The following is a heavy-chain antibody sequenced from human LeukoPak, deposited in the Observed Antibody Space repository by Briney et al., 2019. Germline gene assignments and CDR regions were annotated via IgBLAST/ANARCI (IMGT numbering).Heavy chain of an antibody. D-gene: IGHD3-22*01. V-gene: IGHV1-3*01. Sequence: ASVKVSCKASGYTFTSYAMHWVRQAPGQRLEWMGWINAGNGNTKYSQKFQGRVTITRDTSASTAYMELSSLRSEDTAVYYCARTGPDYDSSGYYYVDGPYFDYWGQGTLVTVSS. CDR3: ARTGPDYDSSGYYYVDGPYFDY. J-gene: IGHJ4*02. CDR1: GYTFTSYA. CDR2: INAGNGNT.